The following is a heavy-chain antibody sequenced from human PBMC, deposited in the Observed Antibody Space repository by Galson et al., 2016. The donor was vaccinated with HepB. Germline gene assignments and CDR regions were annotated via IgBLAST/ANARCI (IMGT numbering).Heavy chain of an antibody. CDR3: ARATAAARSPLDY. V-gene: IGHV1-46*03. D-gene: IGHD2-2*01. CDR2: INPSGGST. Sequence: SVKVSCKASGFTVTDYFVHWVRQAPGQGPEWMGIINPSGGSTIYAQKFQGRVTMTWDKSTSTVYMELSSLRSEDAAVYYCARATAAARSPLDYWGQGTLVTVSS. J-gene: IGHJ4*02. CDR1: GFTVTDYF.